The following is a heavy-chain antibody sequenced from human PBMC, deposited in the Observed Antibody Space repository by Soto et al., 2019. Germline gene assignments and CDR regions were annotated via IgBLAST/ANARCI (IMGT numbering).Heavy chain of an antibody. CDR3: ARDGGLLSYYYGMDV. D-gene: IGHD3-3*01. CDR2: ISSSSSYI. V-gene: IGHV3-21*01. J-gene: IGHJ6*02. Sequence: RRLSCAASGFTFSSYSMNWVRQAPGKGLEWVSSISSSSSYIYYADSVKGRFTISRDNAKNSLYLQMNSLRAEDTAVYYCARDGGLLSYYYGMDVWGQGTTVTVSS. CDR1: GFTFSSYS.